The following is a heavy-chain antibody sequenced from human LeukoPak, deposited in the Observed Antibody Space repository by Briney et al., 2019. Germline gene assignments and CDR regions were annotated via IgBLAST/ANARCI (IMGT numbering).Heavy chain of an antibody. CDR2: IYTSGST. CDR3: ARLIIGTTTAFDI. V-gene: IGHV4-4*07. J-gene: IGHJ3*02. CDR1: GGSISGYY. Sequence: SETLSLTCTVSGGSISGYYWSWIRQPAGKGLEWIGRIYTSGSTHYNPSLKSRVTMSVDTSKNQFSLKLSSVTAADTAVYYCARLIIGTTTAFDIWGQGTMVTVSS. D-gene: IGHD1-7*01.